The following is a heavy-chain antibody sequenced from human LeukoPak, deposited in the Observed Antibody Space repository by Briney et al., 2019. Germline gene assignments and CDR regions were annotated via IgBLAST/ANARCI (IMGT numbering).Heavy chain of an antibody. CDR3: ARVGTVTTKGRYFQH. V-gene: IGHV4-31*03. CDR2: IYYSGST. J-gene: IGHJ1*01. CDR1: GGSISSGGYS. Sequence: PSETLSLTCTVSGGSISSGGYSWSWIRQHPGKGREWIGYIYYSGSTYYNPSLKSRVTISVDTSKNQFSPKLSSVTAADTAVYYCARVGTVTTKGRYFQHWGQGTLVTVSS. D-gene: IGHD4-17*01.